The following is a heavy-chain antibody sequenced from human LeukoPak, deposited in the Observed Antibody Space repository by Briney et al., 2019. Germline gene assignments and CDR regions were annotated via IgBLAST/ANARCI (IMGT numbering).Heavy chain of an antibody. V-gene: IGHV1-69*13. J-gene: IGHJ4*02. CDR3: VRESGDMGEERLANY. CDR1: GGTSSSYA. CDR2: IIPIFGTA. D-gene: IGHD3-16*01. Sequence: GASVKVSCKASGGTSSSYAISWVRQAPGQGLESMGGIIPIFGTANYAQKFQGRVTITADESTSTAYMELSSLRSEDTAVHYCVRESGDMGEERLANYWGQGTLVTVSS.